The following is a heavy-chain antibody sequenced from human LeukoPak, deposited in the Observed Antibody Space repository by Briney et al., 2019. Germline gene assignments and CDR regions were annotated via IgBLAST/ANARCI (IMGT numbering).Heavy chain of an antibody. J-gene: IGHJ4*02. CDR1: GYDFTTNY. Sequence: RPGASVKVSCKASGYDFTTNYIHWVRQAPGQGLEWMGTINPSVGSTTYGQRFRGRVTMTRDTSTATVYMDLGSLTSEDTAIYYCAKGYCTGASCYVLDSWGQGTLVTVSS. D-gene: IGHD2-15*01. CDR3: AKGYCTGASCYVLDS. V-gene: IGHV1-46*01. CDR2: INPSVGST.